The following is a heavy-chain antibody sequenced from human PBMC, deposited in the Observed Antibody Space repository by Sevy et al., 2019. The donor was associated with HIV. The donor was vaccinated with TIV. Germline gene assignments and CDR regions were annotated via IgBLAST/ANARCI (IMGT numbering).Heavy chain of an antibody. Sequence: GGSLRLSCAASGFTFGNYWMHWVRQAPGKGLVWIARINNDGSNPNYADSVKGRFTTSRDNAKNTLYLKMNSLRAEDTDVYYCGREMISMVPGVPDAFDIWGQGTMVNVSS. D-gene: IGHD3-10*01. CDR3: GREMISMVPGVPDAFDI. J-gene: IGHJ3*02. V-gene: IGHV3-74*01. CDR1: GFTFGNYW. CDR2: INNDGSNP.